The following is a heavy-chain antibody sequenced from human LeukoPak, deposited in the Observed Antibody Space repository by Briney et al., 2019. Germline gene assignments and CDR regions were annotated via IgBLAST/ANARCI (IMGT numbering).Heavy chain of an antibody. Sequence: GGSLRLSCAASGFTFSNLAMSWVRQAPGKGLEWVAVIWYDGGKKYYADSVKGRFTISRDNSKNTLYLQMNSVRAEDTAVYYCARDKDYHFDYWGQGTLVTVSS. D-gene: IGHD4-11*01. J-gene: IGHJ4*02. CDR2: IWYDGGKK. V-gene: IGHV3-33*08. CDR3: ARDKDYHFDY. CDR1: GFTFSNLA.